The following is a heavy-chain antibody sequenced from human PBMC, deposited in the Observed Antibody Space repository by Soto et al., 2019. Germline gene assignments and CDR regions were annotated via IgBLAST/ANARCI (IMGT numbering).Heavy chain of an antibody. Sequence: QVQLVQSGAEVKKLGASVKVSCKASGYTFTSFYMHWVRQAPGRGLDWMGIINPSGTTTDYAQKVQGRVTMTRDTSTSTYYMELSSLTSEDTAVYYCAKPQIARHYYYGMEVWGQGTAVTVSS. CDR1: GYTFTSFY. V-gene: IGHV1-46*01. J-gene: IGHJ6*02. CDR3: AKPQIARHYYYGMEV. CDR2: INPSGTTT.